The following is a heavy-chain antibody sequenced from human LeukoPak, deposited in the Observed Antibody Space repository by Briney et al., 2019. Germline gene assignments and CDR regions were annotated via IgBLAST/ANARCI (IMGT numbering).Heavy chain of an antibody. CDR2: IIPIFGTA. V-gene: IGHV1-69*05. D-gene: IGHD3-22*01. CDR3: ARERRYYDSSGYQDLEYFQH. Sequence: ASVKVSCKASGGTFSSYAISWVRQAPGQGLEWMGRIIPIFGTANYAQKFQGRVTITTDESTSTAYMELSSLRSDDTAVYYCARERRYYDSSGYQDLEYFQHWGQGTLVTVSS. CDR1: GGTFSSYA. J-gene: IGHJ1*01.